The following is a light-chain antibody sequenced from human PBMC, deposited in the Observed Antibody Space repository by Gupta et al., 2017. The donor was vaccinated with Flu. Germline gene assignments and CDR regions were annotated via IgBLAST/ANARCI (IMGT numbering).Light chain of an antibody. Sequence: NVTISCSGSSSNIGSKYVDWYQQLPGPAPKLLRFEDNRRHSATPARFSGSKSGTSATLSITGLQTGDEADYYCEVGDTSLSADVFGGGTKLTVL. CDR3: EVGDTSLSADV. CDR1: SSNIGSKY. J-gene: IGLJ3*02. CDR2: EDN. V-gene: IGLV1-51*02.